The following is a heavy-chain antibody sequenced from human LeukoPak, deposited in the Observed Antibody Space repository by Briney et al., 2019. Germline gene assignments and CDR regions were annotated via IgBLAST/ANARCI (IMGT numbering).Heavy chain of an antibody. J-gene: IGHJ5*02. CDR1: GYSITSSSW. V-gene: IGHV4-28*03. CDR3: ARGYYGSGSYYVLDP. D-gene: IGHD3-10*01. Sequence: SETLSLTCAVSGYSITSSSWWGWIRQPPGKGLEWIGYIYHSGTTYYNPSLKSRVTISVDTSKNQFSLKLSSVTAADTAVYYCARGYYGSGSYYVLDPWGQGTLVTVSS. CDR2: IYHSGTT.